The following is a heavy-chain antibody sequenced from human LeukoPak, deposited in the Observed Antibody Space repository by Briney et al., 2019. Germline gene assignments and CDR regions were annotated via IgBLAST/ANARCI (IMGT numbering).Heavy chain of an antibody. CDR2: ISPGGGTT. Sequence: GGSLRLSCAVSGFAFGSEAMSWVRQSPARGLEWVASISPGGGTTYYADYVKGRFTISRDNSKNSLFVQMYFCAKSRSGSANWALQIFDNWGQGTLVTVSS. J-gene: IGHJ4*02. D-gene: IGHD1-1*01. V-gene: IGHV3-23*01. CDR1: GFAFGSEA. CDR3: ALQIFDN.